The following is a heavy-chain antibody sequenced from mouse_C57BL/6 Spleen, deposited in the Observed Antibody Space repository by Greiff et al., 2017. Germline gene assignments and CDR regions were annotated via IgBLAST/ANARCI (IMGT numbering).Heavy chain of an antibody. CDR1: GYTFTSYW. V-gene: IGHV1-5*01. CDR2: IYPGNSDT. Sequence: VQLQQSGTVLARPGASVKMSCKTSGYTFTSYWMHWVKQRPGQGLEWIGAIYPGNSDTSYNQKFKGKAKLTAVTSASTAYMELSSLTNEDSAVYYCTRPYYYGSSYAMDYWGQGASVTVSS. CDR3: TRPYYYGSSYAMDY. J-gene: IGHJ4*01. D-gene: IGHD1-1*01.